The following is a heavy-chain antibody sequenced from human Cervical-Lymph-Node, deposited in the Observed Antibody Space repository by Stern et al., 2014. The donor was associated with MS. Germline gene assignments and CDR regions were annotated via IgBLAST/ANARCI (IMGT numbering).Heavy chain of an antibody. Sequence: QVQLVQSGSQARKPGASVKVSCQASGYTFISYDIFWVRQATGQGLEWMGWMNPNNANTGHAQKFQGRVTMTRNISISTAYMELSSLRSDDTAVYYCVRGGFSYGYGLDAWGQGTAVIVSS. D-gene: IGHD5-18*01. V-gene: IGHV1-8*01. CDR1: GYTFISYD. J-gene: IGHJ6*02. CDR3: VRGGFSYGYGLDA. CDR2: MNPNNANT.